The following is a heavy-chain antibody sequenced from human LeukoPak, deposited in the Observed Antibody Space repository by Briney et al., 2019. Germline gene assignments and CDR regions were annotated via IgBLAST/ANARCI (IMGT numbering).Heavy chain of an antibody. CDR1: GGSISNSNYY. CDR3: ARGHRKGKTAAGIVD. CDR2: IYYSGSI. Sequence: PSETLSLTCTVSGGSISNSNYYWGWIRQPPGKGLEWIGNIYYSGSIYYNPSLKSRVTISVDTSKNQFSLMLSSVTAADTAVCYCARGHRKGKTAAGIVDWGQGTLVTVSS. J-gene: IGHJ4*02. V-gene: IGHV4-39*01. D-gene: IGHD6-13*01.